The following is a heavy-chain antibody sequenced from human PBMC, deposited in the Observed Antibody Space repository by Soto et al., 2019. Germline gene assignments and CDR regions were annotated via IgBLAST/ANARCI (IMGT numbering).Heavy chain of an antibody. CDR1: GFTFNNHG. CDR3: ARARDGYYDSSGYYYADY. J-gene: IGHJ4*02. Sequence: QVQLVESGGGVVQPGRSLRLSCAASGFTFNNHGMHWVRQAPGKGLEWVAVIWFDGSNEYYADSVKGRFTISRDHSNNTLYLQMNSLRAEDTAVYYCARARDGYYDSSGYYYADYWGQGTLVTVSS. D-gene: IGHD3-22*01. V-gene: IGHV3-33*01. CDR2: IWFDGSNE.